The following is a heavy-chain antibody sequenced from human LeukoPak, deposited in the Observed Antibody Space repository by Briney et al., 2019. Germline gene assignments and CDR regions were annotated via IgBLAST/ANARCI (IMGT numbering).Heavy chain of an antibody. CDR2: ISASGGST. V-gene: IGHV3-23*01. CDR1: GFTFSSYA. J-gene: IGHJ4*02. CDR3: ATLMGLRLGELSFGY. D-gene: IGHD3-16*02. Sequence: PGGSLRLSCAASGFTFSSYAMTWVRLAPGKGLEWVSTISASGGSTYYADSVKGRFTVSRDNSKSTLYLQMNSLRAEDTAVYYCATLMGLRLGELSFGYWGQGTLVTVSP.